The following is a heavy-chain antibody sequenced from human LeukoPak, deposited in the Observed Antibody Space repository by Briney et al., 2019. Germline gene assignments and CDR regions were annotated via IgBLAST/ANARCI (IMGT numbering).Heavy chain of an antibody. D-gene: IGHD3-22*01. CDR1: GYTFTGYY. Sequence: SVKVSCKASGYTFTGYYMHWVRQAPGQGLEWLGGIIPVFGTTTYAQKFQAKVTMTADKSTNTAYLEISSLTSDDTAVYYCARCSPGDSSNFYAVLQYWGQGTQVTVST. CDR3: ARCSPGDSSNFYAVLQY. V-gene: IGHV1-69*06. CDR2: IIPVFGTT. J-gene: IGHJ4*02.